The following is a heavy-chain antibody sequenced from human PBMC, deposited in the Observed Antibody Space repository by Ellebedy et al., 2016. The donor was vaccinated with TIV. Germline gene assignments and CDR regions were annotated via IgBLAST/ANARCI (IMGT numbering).Heavy chain of an antibody. CDR3: ARATSTVWGGAFDT. D-gene: IGHD3-16*01. CDR2: VFYSGNT. V-gene: IGHV4-59*11. J-gene: IGHJ5*02. CDR1: GDSITTHY. Sequence: SETLSLXXSVSGDSITTHYWSWIRQPPGAGLEWVAYVFYSGNTNYNPSLNGRLSISEDTSKNQFSLRLTSVTAADTAVYYCARATSTVWGGAFDTWGQGILVTVSS.